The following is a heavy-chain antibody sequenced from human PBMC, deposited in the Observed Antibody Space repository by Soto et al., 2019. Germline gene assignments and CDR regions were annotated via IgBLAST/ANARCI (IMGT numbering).Heavy chain of an antibody. V-gene: IGHV3-11*01. CDR2: ISIGGTPI. CDR3: VRGPEELVYYNSIDV. J-gene: IGHJ6*02. D-gene: IGHD3-10*01. Sequence: GGSLRLCCEASGFTFSDYYMSWIRQVPGKGLEWVSYISIGGTPIYYADSVKGRFTISRDNAQNSLYLHMTSLTAEDTALYYCVRGPEELVYYNSIDVWGQGTTVTVSS. CDR1: GFTFSDYY.